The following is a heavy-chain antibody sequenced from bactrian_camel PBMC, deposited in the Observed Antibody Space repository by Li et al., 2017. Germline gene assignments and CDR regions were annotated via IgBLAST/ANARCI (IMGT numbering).Heavy chain of an antibody. J-gene: IGHJ6*01. Sequence: VQLVESGGGLVQAGGSLRLTCTASGYLWVTYCTTWFRQAPGKEREGVAAYESSRGTTYYADSVKGRFTIAQDNANNTVYLQMNSVKPEDTAVYYCVRDLGTTDWYFDNWGQGTQVTVS. CDR2: YESSRGTT. V-gene: IGHV3S40*01. D-gene: IGHD5*01. CDR3: VRDLGTTDWYFDN. CDR1: GYLWVTYC.